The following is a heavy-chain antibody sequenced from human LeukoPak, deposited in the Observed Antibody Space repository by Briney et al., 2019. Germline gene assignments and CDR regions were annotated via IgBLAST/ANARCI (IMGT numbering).Heavy chain of an antibody. CDR3: AVTYGEWLVSDWYFDL. Sequence: GGSLRLSCAASGFTFSSYSMNWVRQAPGKGLEWVSSISSSSSYIYYADSVKGRFTISRDNAKNSLYLQMNSLRAEDTAVYYCAVTYGEWLVSDWYFDLWGRGTLVTVSS. CDR1: GFTFSSYS. J-gene: IGHJ2*01. D-gene: IGHD6-19*01. V-gene: IGHV3-21*01. CDR2: ISSSSSYI.